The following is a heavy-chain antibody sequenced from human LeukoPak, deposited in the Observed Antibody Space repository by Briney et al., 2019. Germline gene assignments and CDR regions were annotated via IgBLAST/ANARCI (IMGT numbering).Heavy chain of an antibody. CDR2: IRSKANSYAT. Sequence: GGSLRLSCAASGFTFSGSAMHWVRQASGKGLGWVGRIRSKANSYATAYAASVKGRFTISRDDSKNTAYLQMNSLKTEDTAVYYCTRHLDYVGYYYYYMDVWGKGTTVTVSS. V-gene: IGHV3-73*01. D-gene: IGHD4-17*01. J-gene: IGHJ6*03. CDR1: GFTFSGSA. CDR3: TRHLDYVGYYYYYMDV.